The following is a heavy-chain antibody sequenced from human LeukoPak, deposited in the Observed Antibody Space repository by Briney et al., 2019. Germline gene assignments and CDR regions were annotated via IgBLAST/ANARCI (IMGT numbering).Heavy chain of an antibody. Sequence: PGRSLSLLCAASGLTFSRYDTHWVRQAPDKGLEGVAVISYEGCDKCYAVSVKGRVTIPRDNSKNTLYVQMNSERTEDRAVYYCAKGAVYCTGTGCYFVDYWGQGTLGTVSS. D-gene: IGHD2-15*01. CDR1: GLTFSRYD. CDR3: AKGAVYCTGTGCYFVDY. CDR2: ISYEGCDK. J-gene: IGHJ4*02. V-gene: IGHV3-30*18.